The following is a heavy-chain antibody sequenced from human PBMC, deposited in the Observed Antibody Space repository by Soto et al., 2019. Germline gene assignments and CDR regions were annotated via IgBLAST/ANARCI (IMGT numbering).Heavy chain of an antibody. CDR1: GFTFSSYW. CDR2: INQDESEK. Sequence: GGSLRLSCAASGFTFSSYWMSWVRQAPGKGLEWVANINQDESEKYYADSVKGRFTISRDNAKNSLYLQMSSLRAEDSSVYYCARDRAVYNRSWPGYWGQGTLVTVSS. D-gene: IGHD6-13*01. CDR3: ARDRAVYNRSWPGY. V-gene: IGHV3-7*01. J-gene: IGHJ4*02.